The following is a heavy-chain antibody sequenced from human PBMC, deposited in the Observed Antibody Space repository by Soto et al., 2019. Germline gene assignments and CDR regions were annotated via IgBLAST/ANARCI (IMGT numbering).Heavy chain of an antibody. CDR3: ARPGVYDDYYGMDV. D-gene: IGHD3-22*01. J-gene: IGHJ6*02. Sequence: GESLKISCKGSGYSFTTHWISWVRQMPGKGLEWMGRIDPSDSYTNYSPSFQGHVTISVDRSISTAYLQWTSLKASDTAMYYCARPGVYDDYYGMDVWGQGTTVTVSS. V-gene: IGHV5-10-1*01. CDR1: GYSFTTHW. CDR2: IDPSDSYT.